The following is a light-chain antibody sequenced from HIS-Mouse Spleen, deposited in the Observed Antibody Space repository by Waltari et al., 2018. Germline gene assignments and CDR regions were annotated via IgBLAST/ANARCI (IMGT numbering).Light chain of an antibody. Sequence: SYELTQPPSVSVSPGPTARITCSGDALSKKYAYWYQQKSGQAPLLVIYEDSKRPSGIPERFSGSSSGTMATLTISGAQVEDEADYYCYSTDSSGNHRVFGGGTKLTVL. V-gene: IGLV3-10*01. J-gene: IGLJ2*01. CDR3: YSTDSSGNHRV. CDR1: ALSKKY. CDR2: EDS.